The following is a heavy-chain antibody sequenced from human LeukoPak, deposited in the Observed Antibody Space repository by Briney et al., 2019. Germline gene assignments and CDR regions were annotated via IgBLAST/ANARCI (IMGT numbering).Heavy chain of an antibody. J-gene: IGHJ3*02. CDR2: ISYDGSNK. CDR1: GFTFSNYA. V-gene: IGHV3-30*04. Sequence: GGSLRLSCEASGFTFSNYAMSWVRQAPGKGLEWVAVISYDGSNKYYADSVKGRFTISRDNSKNTLYLQMNSLRAEDTAVYYCAKMRQWLVPGDAFDIWGQGTMVTVSS. CDR3: AKMRQWLVPGDAFDI. D-gene: IGHD6-19*01.